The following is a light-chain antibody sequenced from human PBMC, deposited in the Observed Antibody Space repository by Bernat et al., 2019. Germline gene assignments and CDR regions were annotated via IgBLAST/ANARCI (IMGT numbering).Light chain of an antibody. V-gene: IGKV1-9*01. CDR3: RQLNSYPIT. CDR1: QVIGTY. J-gene: IGKJ5*01. Sequence: DIQLTQSPPFLSASVGDRVTITCRASQVIGTYLAWYQQKPGKAPNLLIYGASTLQTGVPSRFSGSGSGTEFTLTISSLRPEDFATYRCRQLNSYPITFGQGTRLEIK. CDR2: GAS.